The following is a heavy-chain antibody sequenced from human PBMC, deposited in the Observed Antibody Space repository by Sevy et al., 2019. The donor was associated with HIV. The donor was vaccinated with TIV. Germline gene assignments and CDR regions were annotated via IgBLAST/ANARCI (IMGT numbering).Heavy chain of an antibody. CDR2: IYYSGST. D-gene: IGHD1-26*01. CDR3: VREGSGSYFDY. CDR1: GGSISSYY. J-gene: IGHJ4*02. V-gene: IGHV4-59*01. Sequence: SETLSLTCTVSGGSISSYYWSWIRQPPGKGLEWIGYIYYSGSTNYNPSLKSRVTISVDTSKNQFSLKLRSVTAADTAVYYCVREGSGSYFDYWGQGTLVTVSS.